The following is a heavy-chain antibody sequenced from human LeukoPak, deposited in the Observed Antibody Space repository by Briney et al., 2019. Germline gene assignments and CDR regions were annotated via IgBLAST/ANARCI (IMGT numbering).Heavy chain of an antibody. Sequence: PGGSLRLSCAASGFTFSSYAMSWVRQAPGKGLEWVSGFSVSDATTYYADSVKGRFTITRDNSKNTLYLQMDSLTADDTAIYYCGKATGTLGNWGQGTLVTVSS. CDR3: GKATGTLGN. V-gene: IGHV3-23*01. J-gene: IGHJ4*02. CDR2: FSVSDATT. CDR1: GFTFSSYA. D-gene: IGHD1-1*01.